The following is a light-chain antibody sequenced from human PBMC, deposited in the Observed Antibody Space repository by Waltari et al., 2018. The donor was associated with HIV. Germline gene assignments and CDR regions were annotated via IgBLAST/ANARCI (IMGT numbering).Light chain of an antibody. J-gene: IGKJ1*01. CDR1: QSVSSD. CDR3: QHYTSTPTWT. V-gene: IGKV3D-15*01. Sequence: IVFTQSPATLSLSLWARATFSCRASQSVSSDLAWYHQRPGQAPRLLIYGASTRTTGSPHRFSGSGSWTDFTIIIISLQAEDFAVYYRQHYTSTPTWTFGQGTKVEI. CDR2: GAS.